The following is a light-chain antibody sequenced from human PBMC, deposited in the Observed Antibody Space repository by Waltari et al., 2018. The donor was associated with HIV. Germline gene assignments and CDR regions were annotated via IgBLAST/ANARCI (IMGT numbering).Light chain of an antibody. CDR2: GNN. V-gene: IGLV1-44*01. Sequence: QPVLTQPPSASGTPGQRVIISCSGSSSNIARHAVSCYQHLPGATPTLLIFGNNQRSSGVPDRFSGSKSATSASLAISGLRSVDEADYSCAAWDDSLDGPVFGGGTKLTVL. CDR3: AAWDDSLDGPV. CDR1: SSNIARHA. J-gene: IGLJ2*01.